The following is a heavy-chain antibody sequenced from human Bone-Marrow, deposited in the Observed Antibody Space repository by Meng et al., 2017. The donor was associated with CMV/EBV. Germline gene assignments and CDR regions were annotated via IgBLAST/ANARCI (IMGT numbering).Heavy chain of an antibody. D-gene: IGHD4-11*01. V-gene: IGHV3-30-3*01. CDR2: ISYDGSTK. Sequence: GESLKISCAASGFTFSDYYMSWIRQAPGKGLEWVAVISYDGSTKYHADSVKGRFTISRDNSKNTVYLQMSSLRAEDTAVYYCARVFSTTVAAFDSWGQGTVVTVSS. CDR3: ARVFSTTVAAFDS. CDR1: GFTFSDYY. J-gene: IGHJ4*02.